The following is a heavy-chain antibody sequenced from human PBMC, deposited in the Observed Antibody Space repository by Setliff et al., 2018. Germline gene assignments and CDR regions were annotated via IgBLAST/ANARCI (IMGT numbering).Heavy chain of an antibody. D-gene: IGHD2-15*01. CDR2: IYRSGST. Sequence: SETLSLTCAVSGYSISRGYYWGWIRQSPGKGLEWIGSIYRSGSTYYNPSLRSRVSITLDTSRNEFSLRLNSLTAADTAVYYCARSKLIAAIAGYFDYWGQGSLGTVS. J-gene: IGHJ4*02. CDR1: GYSISRGYY. CDR3: ARSKLIAAIAGYFDY. V-gene: IGHV4-38-2*01.